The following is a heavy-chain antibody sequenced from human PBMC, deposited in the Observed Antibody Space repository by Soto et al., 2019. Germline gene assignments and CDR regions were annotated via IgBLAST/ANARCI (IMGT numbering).Heavy chain of an antibody. V-gene: IGHV3-23*01. CDR1: GLIFSNFG. Sequence: EVQLLESGGNLIQPGASLRLSCAASGLIFSNFGMSWVRQVPGKGLEWVSSISGGGGNTYYADFVRGRFTISRDNSKNTLYLHMNSLRSEDTALYYCAKAYTGSNYGGLDIWGQGTTVTVSS. CDR2: ISGGGGNT. CDR3: AKAYTGSNYGGLDI. D-gene: IGHD1-26*01. J-gene: IGHJ6*02.